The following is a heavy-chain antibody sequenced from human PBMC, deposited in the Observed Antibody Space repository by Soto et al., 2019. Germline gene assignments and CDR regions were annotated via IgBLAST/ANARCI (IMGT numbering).Heavy chain of an antibody. V-gene: IGHV3-21*01. CDR2: ITRNSDI. D-gene: IGHD2-21*02. J-gene: IGHJ6*02. CDR3: AREETAWPLAYGLGV. CDR1: GFTFSSYS. Sequence: GGSLRLSCAASGFTFSSYSMHWVRQAPGKGLEWVSAITRNSDIYYADSVKGRFTISRDNAQNSVSLQMDSLRAEDTAVYYCAREETAWPLAYGLGVWGQGTTVTVSS.